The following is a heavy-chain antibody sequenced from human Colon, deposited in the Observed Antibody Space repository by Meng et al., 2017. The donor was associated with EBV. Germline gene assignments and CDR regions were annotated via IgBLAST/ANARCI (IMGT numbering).Heavy chain of an antibody. CDR1: GVSSSSNIR. V-gene: IGHV4-4*03. J-gene: IGHJ4*02. CDR2: IDDSGST. D-gene: IGHD1-26*01. CDR3: ARGKQDAWELLAY. Sequence: EAGHGLVKPPGAPSLTRGVAGVSSSSNIRWTWVRQPPGKGLEWIGDIDDSGSTNYNPSLNSRISISLDKSKNHFSLKVNSVTAADTAVYYCARGKQDAWELLAYWGQGALVTVSS.